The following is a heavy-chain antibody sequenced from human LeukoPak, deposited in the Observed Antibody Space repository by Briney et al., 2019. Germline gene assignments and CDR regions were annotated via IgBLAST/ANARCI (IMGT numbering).Heavy chain of an antibody. V-gene: IGHV3-48*01. J-gene: IGHJ4*02. CDR2: ISSSSTI. D-gene: IGHD6-19*01. CDR1: GFTFSSYS. Sequence: GGSLRLSCAASGFTFSSYSMNWVRQAPGKGLEWVSYISSSSTIYYADSVKGRFTISRDNAKTSLYLQMNSLRAEDTAVYYCATGYSSGWYWGQGTLVTVSS. CDR3: ATGYSSGWY.